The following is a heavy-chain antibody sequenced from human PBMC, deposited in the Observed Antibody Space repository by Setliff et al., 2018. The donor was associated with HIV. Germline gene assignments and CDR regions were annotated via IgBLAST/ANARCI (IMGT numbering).Heavy chain of an antibody. Sequence: GGSLRLSCVASGLTFNRYWMSWVRQVPGKGLEWVSNTKYDGSESYYVDSVKGRFIASTDNARNSLFLEMNSLRAEDTAVYYCARARRDSYDRGRRNHYYIDVWGKGTTVTVSS. D-gene: IGHD3-22*01. CDR2: TKYDGSES. CDR3: ARARRDSYDRGRRNHYYIDV. CDR1: GLTFNRYW. V-gene: IGHV3-7*03. J-gene: IGHJ6*03.